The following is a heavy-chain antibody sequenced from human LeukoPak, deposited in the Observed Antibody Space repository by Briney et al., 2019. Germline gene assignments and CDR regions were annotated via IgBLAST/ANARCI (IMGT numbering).Heavy chain of an antibody. Sequence: GGSLRLSCAASGFTFSSYWMSWVRQAPGKGLEWVANIKQDGSEKYYVDSVKDRFIISRDNAKNTLNLQMNSLRAEDTAVYYCARDLGQYYDTSDNWFDPWGQGTLVTVSS. J-gene: IGHJ5*02. CDR3: ARDLGQYYDTSDNWFDP. CDR1: GFTFSSYW. D-gene: IGHD3-22*01. CDR2: IKQDGSEK. V-gene: IGHV3-7*01.